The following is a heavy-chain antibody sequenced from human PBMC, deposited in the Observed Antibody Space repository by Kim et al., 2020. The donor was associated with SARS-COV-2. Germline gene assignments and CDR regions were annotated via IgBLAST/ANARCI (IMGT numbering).Heavy chain of an antibody. CDR2: INSDGSST. CDR1: GFTFSSYW. CDR3: ARGITSVAGRGWVFDY. D-gene: IGHD6-19*01. Sequence: GGSLRLSCAASGFTFSSYWMHWVRQAPGKGLVWVSRINSDGSSTSYADSVKGRFTISRDNAKNTLYLQMNSLRAEDTAVYYCARGITSVAGRGWVFDYWGQGTLVTVSS. J-gene: IGHJ4*02. V-gene: IGHV3-74*01.